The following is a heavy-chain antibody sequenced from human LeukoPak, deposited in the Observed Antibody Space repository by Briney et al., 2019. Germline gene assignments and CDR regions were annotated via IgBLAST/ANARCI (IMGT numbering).Heavy chain of an antibody. V-gene: IGHV3-33*03. J-gene: IGHJ4*02. CDR3: AIDTSDDYADY. CDR1: GFTFSTYG. CDR2: ISNDGITR. Sequence: PGGSLRLSCAASGFTFSTYGFHWVRQAPGEGLEWATFISNDGITRYYAESVKGRLTISRDNSKSTLYLQMDNLRAEDTAVYYCAIDTSDDYADYWGQGTLVTVPS.